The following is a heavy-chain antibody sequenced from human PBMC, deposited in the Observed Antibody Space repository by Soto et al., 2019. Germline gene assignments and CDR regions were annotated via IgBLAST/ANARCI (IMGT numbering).Heavy chain of an antibody. CDR2: IYYSGST. Sequence: QVQLQESGPGLVKPSQTLSLTCTVSGGSISSGDYYWSWIRQPPGKGLEWIGYIYYSGSTYYNPSLKSRVTISVDTSKNQFSLKLSSVTAADTAVYYCARDGGIAIYYYYGMDVWGQGTTVTVSS. D-gene: IGHD6-13*01. CDR1: GGSISSGDYY. V-gene: IGHV4-30-4*01. CDR3: ARDGGIAIYYYYGMDV. J-gene: IGHJ6*02.